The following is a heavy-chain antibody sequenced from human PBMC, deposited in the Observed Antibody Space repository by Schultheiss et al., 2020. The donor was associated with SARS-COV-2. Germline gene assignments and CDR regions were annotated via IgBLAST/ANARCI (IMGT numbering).Heavy chain of an antibody. CDR1: GYTFTSYG. CDR3: ARDRYSSGYAEYFQH. J-gene: IGHJ1*01. Sequence: ASVKVSCKASGYTFTSYGISWVRQAPGQGLEWMGWISAYNGNTNYAQKLQGRVTMTTDTSTSTAYMELRSLRSEDTAVYYCARDRYSSGYAEYFQHWGQGTLVTVSS. D-gene: IGHD6-19*01. V-gene: IGHV1-18*01. CDR2: ISAYNGNT.